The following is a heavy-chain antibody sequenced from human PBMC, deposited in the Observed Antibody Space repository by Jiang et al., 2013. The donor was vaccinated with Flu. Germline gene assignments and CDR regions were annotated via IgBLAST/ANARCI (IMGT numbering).Heavy chain of an antibody. D-gene: IGHD1-14*01. CDR2: INTGNGKT. CDR3: ARGDHLDN. V-gene: IGHV1-3*04. J-gene: IGHJ4*02. Sequence: RQAPGQRLEWMGWINTGNGKTKYSQKVQGRVTVIRDTSASTAYMELSSLRFEDTAVYYCARGDHLDNWGQGTLVTVSS.